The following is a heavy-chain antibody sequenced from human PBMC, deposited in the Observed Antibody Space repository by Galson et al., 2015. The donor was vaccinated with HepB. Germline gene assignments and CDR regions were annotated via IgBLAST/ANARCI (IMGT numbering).Heavy chain of an antibody. CDR2: INTNTGNP. J-gene: IGHJ4*02. Sequence: SVKVSCKASGYSFTNYAMNWVRQAPGQGLEWMGWINTNTGNPAYAQGFTGRFVFSLDTSVSTAYLQIRNLTTEDTAVYYCARGTTYFFGSGSSPPGYWGQGTLVTVSS. V-gene: IGHV7-4-1*02. CDR1: GYSFTNYA. D-gene: IGHD3-10*01. CDR3: ARGTTYFFGSGSSPPGY.